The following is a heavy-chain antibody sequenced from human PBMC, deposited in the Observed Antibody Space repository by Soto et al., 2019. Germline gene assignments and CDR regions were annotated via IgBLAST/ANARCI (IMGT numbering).Heavy chain of an antibody. V-gene: IGHV4-61*01. D-gene: IGHD3-9*01. CDR2: IYYSGST. CDR3: ARESIDPQYYILTGYLDY. Sequence: QVQLQESGPGLVKPSETLSLTCTVSGGSVSSGSYYWSWIRQPPGKGLEWIGYIYYSGSTNYNPSLKSRVTISVDTSKNQFSLKLSSVTAADTAVYYCARESIDPQYYILTGYLDYWGQGTLVTVSS. J-gene: IGHJ4*02. CDR1: GGSVSSGSYY.